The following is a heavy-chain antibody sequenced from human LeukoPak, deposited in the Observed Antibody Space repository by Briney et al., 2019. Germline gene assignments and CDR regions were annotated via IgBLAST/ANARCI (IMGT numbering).Heavy chain of an antibody. CDR3: VKYHTGSLYRHAF. CDR2: IRIGASGT. Sequence: GGSLRLSCAASGFTFANYFMSWVRQPPGKGLEWVSTIRIGASGTHYADSVQGRFTISRDDSKNTLYLQMSSLRDDDTAVYYCVKYHTGSLYRHAFWGQGTLVTVSS. CDR1: GFTFANYF. V-gene: IGHV3-23*01. D-gene: IGHD1-26*01. J-gene: IGHJ4*02.